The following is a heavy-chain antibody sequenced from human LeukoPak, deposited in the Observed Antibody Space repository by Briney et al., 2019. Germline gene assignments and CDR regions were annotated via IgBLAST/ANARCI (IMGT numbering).Heavy chain of an antibody. Sequence: GGSLRLSCAASGFTFDDYAMHWVRQAPGKGLEWGSGISWNSGSIGYADSVKGRFTISRDNAKNSLYLQMNSLRAEDTALYYCAKDIRSSGWYWFDYWGQGTLVTVSS. CDR2: ISWNSGSI. D-gene: IGHD6-19*01. CDR1: GFTFDDYA. J-gene: IGHJ4*02. V-gene: IGHV3-9*01. CDR3: AKDIRSSGWYWFDY.